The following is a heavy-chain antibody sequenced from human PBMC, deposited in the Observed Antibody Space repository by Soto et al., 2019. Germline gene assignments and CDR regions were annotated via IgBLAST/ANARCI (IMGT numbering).Heavy chain of an antibody. Sequence: GGSLRLSCAASGFTFSSYGMHWVRQAPGKGLEWVAVIWYDGSNKYYADSVKGRFTISRDNSKNTLYLQMNSLRAEDTAVYYCARDPFYGSGSYYTSYYYGMDVWGQGTTVTVSS. V-gene: IGHV3-33*01. D-gene: IGHD3-10*01. J-gene: IGHJ6*02. CDR3: ARDPFYGSGSYYTSYYYGMDV. CDR1: GFTFSSYG. CDR2: IWYDGSNK.